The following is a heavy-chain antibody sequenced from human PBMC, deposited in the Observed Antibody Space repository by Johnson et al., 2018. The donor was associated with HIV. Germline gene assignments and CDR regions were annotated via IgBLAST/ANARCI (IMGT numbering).Heavy chain of an antibody. CDR1: GFTFSSYA. CDR2: ISYDGSDK. J-gene: IGHJ3*02. D-gene: IGHD1-26*01. V-gene: IGHV3-30*04. Sequence: QVQLVESGGGVVQPVPSLRLSCAASGFTFSSYAMHWVRQAPGKGLAWVAVISYDGSDKYYAASVKGRFTLSRDNSKNTLYLQMNSLRVEDTAVYYCAKAVGGYAFDIWGQGTMVTVSS. CDR3: AKAVGGYAFDI.